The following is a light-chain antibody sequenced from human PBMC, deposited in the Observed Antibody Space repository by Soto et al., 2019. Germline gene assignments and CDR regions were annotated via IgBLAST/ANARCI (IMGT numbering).Light chain of an antibody. CDR1: QSLLHSNGYNY. CDR2: LGS. J-gene: IGKJ4*01. V-gene: IGKV2-28*01. Sequence: DIVITQSPLSLPVTPGEPASISFRSSQSLLHSNGYNYLDWYLQKPGQSPQLLIYLGSNRASGVPDRFSGSGSGTDFTLKISRVEAEDVGVYYCMQALQTPLTFGGGTKVDIK. CDR3: MQALQTPLT.